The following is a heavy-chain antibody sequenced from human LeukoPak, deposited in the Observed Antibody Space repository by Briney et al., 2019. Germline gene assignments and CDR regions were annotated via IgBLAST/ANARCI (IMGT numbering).Heavy chain of an antibody. CDR1: GFTVSSNY. Sequence: GGSLRLSCAASGFTVSSNYMSWGRQAPGKGLEWVSVIYSGGSTYYADSLNVRFTISRDNSKNTLYLQMNSLRAEDTAVYYCARDSSGWDNFDYRGQGTLVTVFS. CDR2: IYSGGST. D-gene: IGHD6-19*01. V-gene: IGHV3-66*01. CDR3: ARDSSGWDNFDY. J-gene: IGHJ4*02.